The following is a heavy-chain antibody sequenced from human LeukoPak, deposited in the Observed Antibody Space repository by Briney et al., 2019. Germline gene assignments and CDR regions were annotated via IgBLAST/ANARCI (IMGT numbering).Heavy chain of an antibody. CDR1: GFTFSSYE. J-gene: IGHJ4*02. CDR3: ARARFYGGKGYFDY. V-gene: IGHV3-53*01. Sequence: GGSLRLSCAASGFTFSSYEMNWVRQAPGKGLEWVSVIYSGGSTYYADSVKGRFTISRDNSKNTLYLQMNSLRAEDTAVYYCARARFYGGKGYFDYWGQGTLVTVSS. D-gene: IGHD4-23*01. CDR2: IYSGGST.